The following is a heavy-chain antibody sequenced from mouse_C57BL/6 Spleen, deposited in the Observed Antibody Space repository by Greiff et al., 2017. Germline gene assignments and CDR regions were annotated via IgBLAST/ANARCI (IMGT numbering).Heavy chain of an antibody. D-gene: IGHD2-1*01. V-gene: IGHV1-85*01. Sequence: VQLQQSGPALVKPGASVKLSCKASGYTFTSYDINWVKQRPGQGLVWIGWIYPRDGSTKYNENFKGKATLTVDTSSSTAYMELHSLTSKDSAVYFWARGGYGNFHWYYNVWAQGPRSPSPQ. CDR1: GYTFTSYD. CDR3: ARGGYGNFHWYYNV. J-gene: IGHJ1*03. CDR2: IYPRDGST.